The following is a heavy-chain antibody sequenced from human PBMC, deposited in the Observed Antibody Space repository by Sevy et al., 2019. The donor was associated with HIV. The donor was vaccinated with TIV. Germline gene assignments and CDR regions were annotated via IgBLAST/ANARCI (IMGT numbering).Heavy chain of an antibody. D-gene: IGHD2-21*01. CDR1: GGAISSYY. CDR2: IYYSGST. V-gene: IGHV4-59*01. J-gene: IGHJ3*02. Sequence: SETLSLTCTVSGGAISSYYWSWIRQPPGKGLEWIGYIYYSGSTNYNPSLKSRVTISVDTSKNQFSLKLSSVTAADTAVYYCARTRSILWALDAFDIWGQWTMDTVSS. CDR3: ARTRSILWALDAFDI.